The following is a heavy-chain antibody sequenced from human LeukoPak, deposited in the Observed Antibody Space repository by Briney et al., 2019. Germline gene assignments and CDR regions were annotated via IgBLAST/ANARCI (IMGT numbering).Heavy chain of an antibody. D-gene: IGHD5-18*01. V-gene: IGHV7-4-1*02. CDR3: ASPLGYSYGYYPHGMDV. J-gene: IGHJ6*02. CDR1: GYTFTSYA. Sequence: ASVKVSCKASGYTFTSYAMNWVRQAPGQGLEWMGWINTNTRNPTYAQGFAGRFVFSLDTSVSTAYLQISSLKAEDTAVYYCASPLGYSYGYYPHGMDVWGQGTTVTVSS. CDR2: INTNTRNP.